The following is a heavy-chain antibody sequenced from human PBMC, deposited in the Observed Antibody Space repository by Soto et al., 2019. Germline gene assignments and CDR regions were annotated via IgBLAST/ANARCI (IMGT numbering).Heavy chain of an antibody. J-gene: IGHJ3*02. Sequence: QVQLQQWGAGLLKPSETLSLTCAVNGGSVNSGNYYWSWIRQPPGKGLEWIGEMSHSGGTHFNPSLKSPVTISVDTSKNQFSLKMSSVTAADTALYYCARVERGTATTVVDAFDIWGPGTMVTVSS. D-gene: IGHD1-1*01. CDR2: MSHSGGT. CDR1: GGSVNSGNYY. V-gene: IGHV4-34*01. CDR3: ARVERGTATTVVDAFDI.